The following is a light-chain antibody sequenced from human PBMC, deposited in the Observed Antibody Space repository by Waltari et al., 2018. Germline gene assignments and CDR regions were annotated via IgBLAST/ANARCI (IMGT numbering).Light chain of an antibody. CDR1: SSDVGRYNL. CDR3: CSYAGSSTFYV. Sequence: QSALTQPPSVSGSPGQSLTISCTGTSSDVGRYNLVSWYQQYPGKAPKLMIYEGSKRPSGVSNRFSGSKSGNTASLTISGLQAEDEADYYCCSYAGSSTFYVFGTGTKVTVL. CDR2: EGS. J-gene: IGLJ1*01. V-gene: IGLV2-23*01.